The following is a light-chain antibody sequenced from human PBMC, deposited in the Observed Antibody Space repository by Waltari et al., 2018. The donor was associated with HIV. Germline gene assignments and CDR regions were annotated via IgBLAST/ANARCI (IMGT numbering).Light chain of an antibody. J-gene: IGLJ2*01. CDR2: DVA. Sequence: QSALTQSASVSGSPGQSITISCAGTGAEVGAYNYVAWYQKLPDTVPKLIIYDVASRPSGVSDRFSGSKSGNTASLTISGLQAEDAGDYYCSSYTTFNTIIFGGGTKLTVL. V-gene: IGLV2-14*03. CDR1: GAEVGAYNY. CDR3: SSYTTFNTII.